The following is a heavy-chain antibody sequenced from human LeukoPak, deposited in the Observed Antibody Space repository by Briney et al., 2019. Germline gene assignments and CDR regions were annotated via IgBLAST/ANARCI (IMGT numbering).Heavy chain of an antibody. V-gene: IGHV3-30*03. CDR1: GFTFSSYG. D-gene: IGHD2-15*01. Sequence: GGSLRLSCAASGFTFSSYGMHWVRQAPGKGLEWVAVISYDGSNKYYADSVKGRFTISRDNSKNTLYLQMNSLRAEDTAVYYCAREWTYCSGGSCYIGYGMDVWGQGTTVTVSS. CDR3: AREWTYCSGGSCYIGYGMDV. CDR2: ISYDGSNK. J-gene: IGHJ6*02.